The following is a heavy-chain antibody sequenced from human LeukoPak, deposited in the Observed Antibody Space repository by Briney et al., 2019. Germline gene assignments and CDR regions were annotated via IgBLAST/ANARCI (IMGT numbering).Heavy chain of an antibody. J-gene: IGHJ4*02. CDR3: ARERDYDSSGLFDY. V-gene: IGHV1-69*04. D-gene: IGHD3-22*01. CDR2: IIPILGIA. CDR1: GCIFSSYA. Sequence: SVKVSCKASGCIFSSYAISWVRQAPGQGLEWMGRIIPILGIANYARKFQGRVTITADKSTSTAYMELSSLRSEDTAVYYCARERDYDSSGLFDYWGQGTLVTVSS.